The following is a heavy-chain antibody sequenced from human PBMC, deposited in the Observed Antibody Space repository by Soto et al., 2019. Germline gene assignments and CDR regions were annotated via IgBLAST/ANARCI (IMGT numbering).Heavy chain of an antibody. CDR2: IYHSGST. Sequence: KASETLSLTCAVSGGSMSSGGYSWSWIRQPPGKGLEWIGYIYHSGSTYYNPSLKSRVTISVDRSKNQFSLKLSSVTAADTAVYYCARAANYYDSSGYYIFDYWGQGTLVTSPQ. CDR1: GGSMSSGGYS. J-gene: IGHJ4*02. D-gene: IGHD3-22*01. V-gene: IGHV4-30-2*01. CDR3: ARAANYYDSSGYYIFDY.